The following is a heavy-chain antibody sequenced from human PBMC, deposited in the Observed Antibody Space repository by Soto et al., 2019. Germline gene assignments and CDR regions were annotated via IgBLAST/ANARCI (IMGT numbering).Heavy chain of an antibody. CDR3: ARRDQLAYYYGLDV. CDR2: INSDGSIT. D-gene: IGHD2-21*01. Sequence: GGSLRLSCAASAFTFSSYWMNWVRQAPGKGPVWVSRINSDGSITGYADSVKGRFTISRDNAKNTLYLQMNSLSAEDTAVYYCARRDQLAYYYGLDVWGLGTTLSVSS. V-gene: IGHV3-74*01. CDR1: AFTFSSYW. J-gene: IGHJ6*02.